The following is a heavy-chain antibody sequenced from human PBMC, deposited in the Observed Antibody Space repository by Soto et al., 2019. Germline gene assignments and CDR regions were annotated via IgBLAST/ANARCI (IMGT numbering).Heavy chain of an antibody. CDR1: GYSFTSYG. J-gene: IGHJ6*02. V-gene: IGHV1-18*01. CDR2: ISTDNGNT. D-gene: IGHD2-21*01. Sequence: QVHLVQSGAEVRKPGASVKVSCKASGYSFTSYGISWVRQAPGQGLEWMGWISTDNGNTNYAHNLQGRVSMTLDPSTSTGDMDLWSLGSDDTAVYYCARDVPDTSLFFYYYGMDVWGQGTTVTVSS. CDR3: ARDVPDTSLFFYYYGMDV.